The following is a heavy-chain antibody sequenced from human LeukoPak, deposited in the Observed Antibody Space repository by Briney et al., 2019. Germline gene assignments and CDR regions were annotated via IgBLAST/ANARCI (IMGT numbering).Heavy chain of an antibody. V-gene: IGHV3-21*01. J-gene: IGHJ4*02. D-gene: IGHD6-13*01. CDR1: GFTFSSYS. CDR3: AREVAAAGTFFDY. CDR2: VSSSSSYI. Sequence: GSLRLSSAASGFTFSSYSMNWVRQAPGKGLEWVSSVSSSSSYIYYADSVKGRFTISRDNAKNSLYLQMNSLRAEDTAVYYCAREVAAAGTFFDYWARGTLVTVSS.